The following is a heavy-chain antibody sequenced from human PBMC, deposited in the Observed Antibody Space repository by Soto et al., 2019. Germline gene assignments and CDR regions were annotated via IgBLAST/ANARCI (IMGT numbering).Heavy chain of an antibody. CDR1: GFTFSGNW. J-gene: IGHJ4*02. CDR2: IKHDGSVQ. CDR3: ARATYSNAWYRFDL. V-gene: IGHV3-7*03. Sequence: QLVESGGGLVQPGGSLRLSCEASGFTFSGNWRSWVRQAPGKGLGWVADIKHDGSVQYYVDSVKGRFTISRDNAKKLLYLQMNGLRAEDTALYYCARATYSNAWYRFDLWGQGTLVTVSS. D-gene: IGHD4-4*01.